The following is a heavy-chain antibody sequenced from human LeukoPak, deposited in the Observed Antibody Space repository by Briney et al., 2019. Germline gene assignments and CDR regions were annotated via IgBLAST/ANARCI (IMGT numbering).Heavy chain of an antibody. CDR3: ACSIAVAGSQFDN. CDR1: GFTFSDYA. D-gene: IGHD6-19*01. CDR2: VRYDGSTK. Sequence: PGGSLRLSCAASGFTFSDYAMHWVRQAPGLGLEWVAFVRYDGSTKYYTDSVKGRFTISRDNSKHTLYLQMTSLRAEDTAIYYCACSIAVAGSQFDNWGQGTLVTVSS. J-gene: IGHJ4*02. V-gene: IGHV3-30*02.